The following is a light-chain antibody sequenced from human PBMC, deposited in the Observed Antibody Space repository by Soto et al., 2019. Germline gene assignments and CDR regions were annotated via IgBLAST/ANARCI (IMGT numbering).Light chain of an antibody. J-gene: IGLJ3*02. V-gene: IGLV2-14*01. CDR3: SSYSTSITVRL. Sequence: QSALTQPASVSGSPGQSITISCTGTSSDIGIYNYVSWYQQHPGKAPKLMIFEVSNRPSGVSNRFSGSKSGNTASLTISGLQADDEADYYCSSYSTSITVRLFGGGTKLTVI. CDR1: SSDIGIYNY. CDR2: EVS.